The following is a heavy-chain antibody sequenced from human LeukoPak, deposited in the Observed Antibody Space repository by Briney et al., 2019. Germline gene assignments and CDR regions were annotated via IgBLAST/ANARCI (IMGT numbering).Heavy chain of an antibody. J-gene: IGHJ5*02. Sequence: SETLSLTCTVSGGSISSGGYSWSWIRQHPGKGLEWIGCIYYSGSTYYNPSLKSRVTISVDTSKNQFSLKLSSVTAADTAVYFCARGPSPLDLWGQGTLVTVSS. CDR1: GGSISSGGYS. CDR2: IYYSGST. CDR3: ARGPSPLDL. V-gene: IGHV4-31*03.